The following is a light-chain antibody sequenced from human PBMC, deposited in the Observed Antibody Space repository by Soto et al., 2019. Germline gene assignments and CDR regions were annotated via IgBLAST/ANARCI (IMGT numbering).Light chain of an antibody. V-gene: IGLV2-8*01. CDR2: EVS. J-gene: IGLJ1*01. Sequence: QSALTQPPSASGSPGQSVTISCTGTSSDIGAYNYVSWYQQHPGKVPKLMIYEVSKRPSGVPDRFSASKSGNTASLTVSGLQAEDEADYYCSSHGGANNFYVFGTGTQ. CDR1: SSDIGAYNY. CDR3: SSHGGANNFYV.